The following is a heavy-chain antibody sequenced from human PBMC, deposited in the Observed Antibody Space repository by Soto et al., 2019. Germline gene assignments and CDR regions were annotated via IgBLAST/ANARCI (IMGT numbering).Heavy chain of an antibody. CDR1: GYTFTSYG. CDR3: CVVMVRGVADLSYYGMDV. Sequence: ASVKVSCKASGYTFTSYGISWVRQAPGQGLEWMGWISAYNGNTNYAQKLQGRVTMTTDTSTSTAYMELRSLRSDDTAVYYCCVVMVRGVADLSYYGMDVWGQGTTVTVSS. CDR2: ISAYNGNT. J-gene: IGHJ6*02. V-gene: IGHV1-18*01. D-gene: IGHD3-10*01.